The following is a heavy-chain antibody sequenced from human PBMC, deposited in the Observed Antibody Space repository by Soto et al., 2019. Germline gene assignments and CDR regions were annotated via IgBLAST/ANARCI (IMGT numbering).Heavy chain of an antibody. CDR2: INPNSGGT. CDR1: GYTFTGYY. D-gene: IGHD6-13*01. J-gene: IGHJ6*02. CDR3: ARDASSRWYDRPDYYYYGMDV. V-gene: IGHV1-2*04. Sequence: ASVKVSCKASGYTFTGYYMHWVRQAPGQGLEWMGWINPNSGGTNYAQKFQGWVTMTRDTSISTAYMELSRLRSDDTAVYYCARDASSRWYDRPDYYYYGMDVWGQGTTVTVSS.